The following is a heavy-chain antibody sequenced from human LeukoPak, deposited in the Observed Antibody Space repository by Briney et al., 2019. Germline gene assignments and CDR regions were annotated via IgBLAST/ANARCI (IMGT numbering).Heavy chain of an antibody. V-gene: IGHV3-30*04. CDR3: ARDISPSGYYYDSSGYYPDY. Sequence: PGGSLRLSCAASGFTFSSYAMHWVRQAPGKGLEWVAVISYDGSNKYYADSVKGRFTISRDNSKNTLYLQMNSLRAEDTAVYYCARDISPSGYYYDSSGYYPDYWGQGTLVTVSS. CDR1: GFTFSSYA. D-gene: IGHD3-22*01. J-gene: IGHJ4*02. CDR2: ISYDGSNK.